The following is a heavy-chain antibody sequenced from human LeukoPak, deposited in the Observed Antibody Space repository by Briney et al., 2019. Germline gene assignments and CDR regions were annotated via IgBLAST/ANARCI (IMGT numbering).Heavy chain of an antibody. D-gene: IGHD5-24*01. V-gene: IGHV3-30*18. CDR3: AKNSGRDGYNDYFDY. J-gene: IGHJ4*02. CDR2: ISDAGSEK. CDR1: GFTFSKYG. Sequence: GGSLRLSCAASGFTFSKYGVHWARQAPGKGLEWVAVISDAGSEKYYADSVKGRFTISRDNSKNTVYLQMNSLRPEDTAVYYCAKNSGRDGYNDYFDYWGQGTLVTVSS.